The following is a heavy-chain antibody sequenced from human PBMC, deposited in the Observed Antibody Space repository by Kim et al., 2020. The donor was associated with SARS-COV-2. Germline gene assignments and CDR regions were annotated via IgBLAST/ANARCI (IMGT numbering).Heavy chain of an antibody. CDR3: ARGTPYCSGGSCYPRWGYGMDV. V-gene: IGHV4-34*01. CDR1: GGSFSGYY. J-gene: IGHJ6*02. D-gene: IGHD2-15*01. CDR2: INHSGST. Sequence: SETLSLTCAVYGGSFSGYYWSWIRQPPGKGLEWIGEINHSGSTNYNPSLKSRVTISVDTSKNQFSLKLSSVTAADTAVYYCARGTPYCSGGSCYPRWGYGMDVRGQGTTVTVSS.